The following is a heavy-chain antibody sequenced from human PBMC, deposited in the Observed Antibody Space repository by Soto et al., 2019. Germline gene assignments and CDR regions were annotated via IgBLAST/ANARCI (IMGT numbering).Heavy chain of an antibody. J-gene: IGHJ4*02. CDR3: ARFGLVGGYYYDSSGQEFDD. CDR2: ISAYNGNT. Sequence: GASVKVSCKASGYTFTSYGISWVRQAPGQGLEWMGWISAYNGNTNYAQKLQGRVTMTTDTSTSTAYMELRSLRSDDTAVYYCARFGLVGGYYYDSSGQEFDDWGQGTLVTVSS. CDR1: GYTFTSYG. V-gene: IGHV1-18*01. D-gene: IGHD3-22*01.